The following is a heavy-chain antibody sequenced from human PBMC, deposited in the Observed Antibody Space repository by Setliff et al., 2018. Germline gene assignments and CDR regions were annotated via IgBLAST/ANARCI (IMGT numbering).Heavy chain of an antibody. D-gene: IGHD3-10*01. CDR1: GGSISSSGYY. Sequence: LSLTCTVSGGSISSSGYYWGWIRQPPGKGLEWIGSVYYSGATYFNPSLRSRVTISGDTSKNQFSLKVNSVTAADTAVYYCARSLGSGSYWNSRPFYSDYWGQGTLVTVSS. J-gene: IGHJ4*02. CDR2: VYYSGAT. V-gene: IGHV4-39*07. CDR3: ARSLGSGSYWNSRPFYSDY.